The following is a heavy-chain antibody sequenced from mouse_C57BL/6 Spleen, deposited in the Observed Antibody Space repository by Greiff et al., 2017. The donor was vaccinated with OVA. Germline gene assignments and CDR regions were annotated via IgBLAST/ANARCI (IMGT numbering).Heavy chain of an antibody. V-gene: IGHV14-4*01. CDR3: TTGYYGSDAY. CDR2: IDPENGDT. D-gene: IGHD1-1*01. J-gene: IGHJ3*01. Sequence: VQLQQSGAELVRPGATVKLSCTASGFNIKDDYMHWVKQRPEQGLEWIGWIDPENGDTEYASKFQGKATITADTSSNTAYLQLSSLTSEDTAVYYCTTGYYGSDAYWGQGTLVTVSA. CDR1: GFNIKDDY.